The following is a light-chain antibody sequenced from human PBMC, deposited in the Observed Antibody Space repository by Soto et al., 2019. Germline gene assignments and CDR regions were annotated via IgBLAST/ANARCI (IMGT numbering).Light chain of an antibody. J-gene: IGKJ1*01. CDR2: DTS. Sequence: EILLRQSPGTLSLPPGERATLSCRSSQSVSSSYLAWYQQTPGQAPRLLVYDTSYRATGVPARFSGSGSGTDFTLTISRLEPEDSAVYYCQQYDSSPWTFGQGTKVDIK. CDR1: QSVSSSY. CDR3: QQYDSSPWT. V-gene: IGKV3-20*01.